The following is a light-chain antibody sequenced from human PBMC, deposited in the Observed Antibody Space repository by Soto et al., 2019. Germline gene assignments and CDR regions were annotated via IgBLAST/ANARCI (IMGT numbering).Light chain of an antibody. CDR2: NVS. CDR1: SSDGGGYNS. V-gene: IGLV2-14*01. J-gene: IGLJ1*01. CDR3: SSYTSSSTYV. Sequence: QSVLTQPASVSGSPGQSITISCTGTSSDGGGYNSVSWYQQHPGKAPKLMIYNVSNRPSGVSNRFSGSKSGNTASPTISGLQAEDEADYYCSSYTSSSTYVFGTGTKVTV.